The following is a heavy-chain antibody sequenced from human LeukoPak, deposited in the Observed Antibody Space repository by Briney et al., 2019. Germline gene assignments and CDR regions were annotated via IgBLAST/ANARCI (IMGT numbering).Heavy chain of an antibody. V-gene: IGHV4-59*08. CDR1: GGSISSYY. J-gene: IGHJ6*02. CDR3: ARQTSAAPYYYYGMDV. D-gene: IGHD6-25*01. CDR2: IYYSGST. Sequence: KTSGTLSLTCTVSGGSISSYYWSWIRQPPGKGLEWIGYIYYSGSTNYNPSLKSRVTISVDTSKNQFSLKLSSVTAADTAVYYCARQTSAAPYYYYGMDVWGQGTTVTVSS.